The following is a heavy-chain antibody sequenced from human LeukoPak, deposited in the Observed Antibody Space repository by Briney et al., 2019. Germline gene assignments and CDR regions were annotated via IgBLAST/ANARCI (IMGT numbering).Heavy chain of an antibody. Sequence: VASVKVSCKASGYTFTGYYMHWVRQAPGQGLEWMGWINPNSGDTNYAQKFQGRVTMTRDTSITTAYMELSRLRSDDTAVYYCARAYYYGSGTNDFWGQGTLVTVSS. D-gene: IGHD3-10*01. V-gene: IGHV1-2*02. J-gene: IGHJ4*02. CDR1: GYTFTGYY. CDR2: INPNSGDT. CDR3: ARAYYYGSGTNDF.